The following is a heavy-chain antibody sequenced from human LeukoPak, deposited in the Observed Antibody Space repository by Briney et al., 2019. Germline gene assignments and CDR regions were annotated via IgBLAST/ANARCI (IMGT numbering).Heavy chain of an antibody. V-gene: IGHV3-48*02. CDR3: ASSGTYRFDY. CDR1: RFTFSNYN. D-gene: IGHD1-26*01. Sequence: GGSLRLSSAASRFTFSNYNMNWVRQAPGKGLERVAYISGTGRTTNYADSVKGRFTISRDNAKNSLYLQMNGLRDEDTAVYYCASSGTYRFDYWGQGTLVTVSS. CDR2: ISGTGRTT. J-gene: IGHJ4*02.